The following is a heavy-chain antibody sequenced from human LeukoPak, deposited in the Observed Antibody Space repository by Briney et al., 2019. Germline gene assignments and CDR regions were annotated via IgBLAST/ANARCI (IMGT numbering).Heavy chain of an antibody. D-gene: IGHD2-15*01. CDR3: ARDIVVVVAATGRYYYYYYGMDV. J-gene: IGHJ6*02. Sequence: ASVKVSCKASGYTFTSYAMHWVRQAPGQRLEWMGWINAGNGNTKYSQKFQGRVTITRDTSASTAYMELSSLRSEDTAVYYCARDIVVVVAATGRYYYYYYGMDVWGQGTTVTVSS. CDR2: INAGNGNT. CDR1: GYTFTSYA. V-gene: IGHV1-3*01.